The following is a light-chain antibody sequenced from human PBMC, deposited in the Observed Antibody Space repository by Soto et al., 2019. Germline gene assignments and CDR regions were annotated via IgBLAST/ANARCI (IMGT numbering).Light chain of an antibody. CDR2: DVN. Sequence: QSALTQPRSVSGSPGQSVTISCTGTSSDVGNYNYVSWYQHHPGKAPKLMIYDVNQRPSGVPDRFSGSKSGNTASLTISGLQAEDEADYYCCSYAGSYTFGLFGGGTKLTVL. J-gene: IGLJ2*01. CDR3: CSYAGSYTFGL. V-gene: IGLV2-11*01. CDR1: SSDVGNYNY.